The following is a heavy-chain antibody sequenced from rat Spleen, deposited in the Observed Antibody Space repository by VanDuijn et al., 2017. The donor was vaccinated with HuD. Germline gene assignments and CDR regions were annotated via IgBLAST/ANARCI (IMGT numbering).Heavy chain of an antibody. J-gene: IGHJ3*01. CDR3: TGGGHSALNWFAY. D-gene: IGHD3-3*01. Sequence: EVQLVETGGGLVQPGGSLKLSCVTSGFKFNNYWVTWIRQAPGKGLEWVASITNTGGSTYYPDSVKGRFTVSRDNAKDTGYLHMNNLRSEDTAMYYCTGGGHSALNWFAYWGQGTLVTVSS. V-gene: IGHV5-31*01. CDR1: GFKFNNYW. CDR2: ITNTGGST.